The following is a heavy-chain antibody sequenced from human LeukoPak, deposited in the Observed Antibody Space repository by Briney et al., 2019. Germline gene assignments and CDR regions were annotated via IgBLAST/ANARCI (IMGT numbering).Heavy chain of an antibody. J-gene: IGHJ4*02. Sequence: GGSLRLSCAASGFTFSSYAMHWVRQAPGKGLEWVAVISYDGSNKYYADSVKGRFTISRDNSKNTLYLQMNSLRAEDTAVYYCARDPLSVAVAGTQPPDYWGQGTLVTVSS. V-gene: IGHV3-30-3*01. CDR3: ARDPLSVAVAGTQPPDY. D-gene: IGHD6-19*01. CDR2: ISYDGSNK. CDR1: GFTFSSYA.